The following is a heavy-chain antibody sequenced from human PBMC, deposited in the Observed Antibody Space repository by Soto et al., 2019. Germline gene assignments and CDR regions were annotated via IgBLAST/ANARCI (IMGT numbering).Heavy chain of an antibody. CDR3: TRGSSSWYEGWFDP. J-gene: IGHJ5*02. Sequence: LRLSCTASGSTFGDYAMSWFRQAPGKGLEWVGFIRSKAYGGTTEYAASVKGRFTISRDDSKSIAYLQMNSLKTEDTAVYYCTRGSSSWYEGWFDPWGQGTLVTVSS. CDR2: IRSKAYGGTT. D-gene: IGHD6-13*01. V-gene: IGHV3-49*03. CDR1: GSTFGDYA.